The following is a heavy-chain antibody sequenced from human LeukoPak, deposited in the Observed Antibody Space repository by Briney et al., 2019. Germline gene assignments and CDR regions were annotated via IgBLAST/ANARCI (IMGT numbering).Heavy chain of an antibody. J-gene: IGHJ3*02. Sequence: GRSLRLSCAPSGLTFSSYAMSWVRQAQGKGLEWVSGISGRGGSTYYADSVKGRFTISRDNGKNSLFLQMHRLRAEDTALYYCARDALRDDSFDIWGQGTLVTVSS. CDR3: ARDALRDDSFDI. CDR2: ISGRGGST. V-gene: IGHV3-23*01. CDR1: GLTFSSYA.